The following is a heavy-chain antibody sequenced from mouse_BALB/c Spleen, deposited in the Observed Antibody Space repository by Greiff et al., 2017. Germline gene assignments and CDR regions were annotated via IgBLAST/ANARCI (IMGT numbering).Heavy chain of an antibody. J-gene: IGHJ2*01. V-gene: IGHV10-1*02. CDR2: IRSKSNNYAT. D-gene: IGHD2-10*02. Sequence: EVQRVESGGGLVQPKGSLKLSCAASGFTFNTYAMNWVRQAPGKGLEWVARIRSKSNNYATYYADSVKDRFTISRDDSQSMLYLQMNNLKTEDTAMYYCVRYDFDYWGQGTTLTVSS. CDR1: GFTFNTYA. CDR3: VRYDFDY.